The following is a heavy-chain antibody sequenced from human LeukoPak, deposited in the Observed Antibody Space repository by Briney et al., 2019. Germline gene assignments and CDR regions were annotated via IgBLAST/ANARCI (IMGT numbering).Heavy chain of an antibody. CDR3: ARDPSSSGHNWFDP. CDR1: GYTFTGYY. D-gene: IGHD3-22*01. Sequence: ASVKVSCKASGYTFTGYYIHWVRQAPGQGLEWMGWINPNSGGTNYAQKFQGRVTMTRDTSISTAYMELSRLRSDDTAVYFCARDPSSSGHNWFDPWGQGTLVTFSS. J-gene: IGHJ5*02. V-gene: IGHV1-2*02. CDR2: INPNSGGT.